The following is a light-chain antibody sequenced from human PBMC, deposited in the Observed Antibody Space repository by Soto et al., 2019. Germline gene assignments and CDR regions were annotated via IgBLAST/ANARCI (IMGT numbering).Light chain of an antibody. V-gene: IGKV3-20*01. CDR2: GAS. CDR3: QQYGSSPRFT. Sequence: EIVLTQSPGTLSLSPGERATLSCRASQSVSSSYLAWYEQKPGQAPRLLIYGASSRATGIPDRFSGSGSGTDFTLYISRREPEDLAVYYCQQYGSSPRFTFGQGTKLEIK. CDR1: QSVSSSY. J-gene: IGKJ2*01.